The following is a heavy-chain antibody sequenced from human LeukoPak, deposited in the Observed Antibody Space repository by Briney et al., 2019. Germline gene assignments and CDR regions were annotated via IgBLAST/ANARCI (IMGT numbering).Heavy chain of an antibody. J-gene: IGHJ3*01. CDR3: ARAPYLTGGS. V-gene: IGHV4-34*01. CDR1: DGSFTNYY. Sequence: SETLSLTCAVYDGSFTNYYWSWIRQPPGTGLEWIGEISYSGSTNYNPSLRSRVTISLDTSRNQFSLKLSSVTAADTAVYYCARAPYLTGGSWGQGTMVTVSS. CDR2: ISYSGST. D-gene: IGHD2-8*02.